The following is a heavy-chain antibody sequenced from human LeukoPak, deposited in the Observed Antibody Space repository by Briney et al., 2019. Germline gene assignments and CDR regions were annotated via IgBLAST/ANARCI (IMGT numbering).Heavy chain of an antibody. CDR3: AWSSWGAFDI. CDR1: GFTFSDHY. J-gene: IGHJ3*02. D-gene: IGHD6-6*01. Sequence: GGSLRLSCAASGFTFSDHYMDWVRQAPGKGLEWVGRTRNKANSYTTEYAASVKGRFIISRDDSKHSLYLQMNSLKTEHTAVYYCAWSSWGAFDIWGQGTMVSVST. V-gene: IGHV3-72*01. CDR2: TRNKANSYTT.